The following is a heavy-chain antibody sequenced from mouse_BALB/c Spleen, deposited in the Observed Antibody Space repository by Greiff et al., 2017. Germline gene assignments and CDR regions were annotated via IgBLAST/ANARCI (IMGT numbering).Heavy chain of an antibody. V-gene: IGHV5-6-4*01. J-gene: IGHJ2*01. CDR3: TRDGGNYNYYFDY. Sequence: EVQLVESGGGLVKPGGSLKLSCAASGFTFSSYTMSWVRQTPEKRLEWVATISSGGSYTYYPDSVKGRFTISRDNAKNTLYLQMSSLKSEDTAMYYCTRDGGNYNYYFDYWGQGTTLTVSS. CDR2: ISSGGSYT. CDR1: GFTFSSYT. D-gene: IGHD2-1*01.